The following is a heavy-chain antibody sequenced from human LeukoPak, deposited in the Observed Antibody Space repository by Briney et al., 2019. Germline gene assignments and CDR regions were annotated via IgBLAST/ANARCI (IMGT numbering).Heavy chain of an antibody. CDR1: GYSISSGYY. V-gene: IGHV4-38-2*01. D-gene: IGHD6-13*01. CDR3: ARGDSSGWYTNSNYYYYYMDV. J-gene: IGHJ6*03. Sequence: SETLSLTCAVSGYSISSGYYWGWVRQAPGKGLAWIGSFYHSRSTYYNPALKSRVTILVATSKNQFSLKLSSVTAADTAVYYCARGDSSGWYTNSNYYYYYMDVWGKGTTVTVS. CDR2: FYHSRST.